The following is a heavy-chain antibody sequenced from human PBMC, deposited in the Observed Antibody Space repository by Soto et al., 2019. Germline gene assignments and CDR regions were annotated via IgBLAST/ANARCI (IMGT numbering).Heavy chain of an antibody. D-gene: IGHD4-17*01. V-gene: IGHV5-10-1*01. CDR1: GYSFTSYW. CDR3: ARHMTRHTVHYGLEV. J-gene: IGHJ6*02. CDR2: IDPSDSYT. Sequence: DALKISCKGSGYSFTSYWISWVRQMPGKGLEWMGSIDPSDSYTNYSPSFQGHVTISADKSISTAYLQWSSLKASDTAMYYCARHMTRHTVHYGLEVWGQGTMVTVSS.